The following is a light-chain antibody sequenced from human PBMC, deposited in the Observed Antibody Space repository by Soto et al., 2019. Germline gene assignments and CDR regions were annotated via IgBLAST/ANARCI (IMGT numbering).Light chain of an antibody. CDR1: TSDDDGYFF. CDR2: EVG. Sequence: QSALTQPPSASGSPGQSVTISCTGTTSDDDGYFFVSWYQQHPGKAPKVLIYEVGKRASGVPDRFSGSKSDNTASLTVSGLQAEDEADYFCSSYVGSNNVVFGGGTKLTVL. CDR3: SSYVGSNNVV. V-gene: IGLV2-8*01. J-gene: IGLJ2*01.